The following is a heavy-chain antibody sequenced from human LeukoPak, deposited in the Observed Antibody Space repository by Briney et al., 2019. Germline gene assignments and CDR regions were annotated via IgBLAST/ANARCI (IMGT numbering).Heavy chain of an antibody. CDR3: ARVLVVVPAARTAVDAFDI. V-gene: IGHV4-61*02. CDR1: GGSISSGSYY. Sequence: SQTLSLTCTVSGGSISSGSYYWSWIRQPAGKGLEWIGRIYTSGSTNYNPSLKSRVTISVDTSKNQFSLKLSSVTAADTAVYYCARVLVVVPAARTAVDAFDIWGQGTMVTVSS. D-gene: IGHD2-2*01. J-gene: IGHJ3*02. CDR2: IYTSGST.